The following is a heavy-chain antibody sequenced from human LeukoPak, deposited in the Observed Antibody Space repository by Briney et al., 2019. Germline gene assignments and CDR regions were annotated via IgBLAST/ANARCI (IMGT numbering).Heavy chain of an antibody. D-gene: IGHD6-19*01. CDR1: GFTFSSYS. V-gene: IGHV3-21*04. Sequence: GGSLRLSCAASGFTFSSYSMNWVRQAPGKGLEWVSSISSSSSYIYYADSVKGRFTISRDNAKNSLYLQMNSLRAEDTAVYYCARGGIAVPERYFQHWGQGTLVTVSS. CDR3: ARGGIAVPERYFQH. CDR2: ISSSSSYI. J-gene: IGHJ1*01.